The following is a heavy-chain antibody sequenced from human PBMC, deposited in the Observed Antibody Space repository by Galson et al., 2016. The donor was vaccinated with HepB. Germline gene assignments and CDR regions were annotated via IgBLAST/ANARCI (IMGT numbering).Heavy chain of an antibody. CDR3: SPLPWKSGGEDP. D-gene: IGHD1-1*01. CDR2: ITPDGTP. Sequence: SLRLSCAASGFAFSSYWMHWVRQAPGKGLVWVSRITPDGTPKYADSVKGRFTISRDNAKNTVYLQMNSLRAEDTAVYYCSPLPWKSGGEDPRGQGTVVTVSS. J-gene: IGHJ5*02. CDR1: GFAFSSYW. V-gene: IGHV3-74*01.